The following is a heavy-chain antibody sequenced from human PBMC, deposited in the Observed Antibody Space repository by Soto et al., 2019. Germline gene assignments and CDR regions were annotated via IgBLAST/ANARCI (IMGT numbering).Heavy chain of an antibody. CDR3: TPYGDYEDFDY. CDR2: IKSKTDGGTT. J-gene: IGHJ4*02. Sequence: PGGSLRLSCAASGFTFSNAWMSWVSQAPGKGLEWVGRIKSKTDGGTTDYAAPVKGRFTISRDDSKNTLYPQMNSLKTEDTAVYYCTPYGDYEDFDYWGQGTLVTVSS. V-gene: IGHV3-15*01. D-gene: IGHD4-17*01. CDR1: GFTFSNAW.